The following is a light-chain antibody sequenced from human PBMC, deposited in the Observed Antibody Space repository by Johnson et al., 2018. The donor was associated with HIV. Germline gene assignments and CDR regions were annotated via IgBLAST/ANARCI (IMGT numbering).Light chain of an antibody. V-gene: IGLV1-51*01. CDR2: DNN. CDR1: SSNIGSNF. CDR3: AAWDDSLNGLYV. Sequence: QSVLTQPPSVSAAPGQKVTISCSGSSSNIGSNFVSWYQQLPGKAPKLLIYDNNKRPLGIPDRFSGSKSGTSASLAISGLQSEDEADYYCAAWDDSLNGLYVFATGTKVTVL. J-gene: IGLJ1*01.